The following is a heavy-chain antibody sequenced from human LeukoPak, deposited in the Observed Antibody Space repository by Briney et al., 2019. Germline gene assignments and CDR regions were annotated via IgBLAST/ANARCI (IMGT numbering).Heavy chain of an antibody. CDR3: ARLGKSGITTVATRAFDI. CDR1: GDSISGSSYY. D-gene: IGHD4-17*01. CDR2: IFDSGSS. J-gene: IGHJ3*02. Sequence: SETLSLTCTVSGDSISGSSYYWGCLRQPPGKRLECTGSIFDSGSSYYNPSLKSRLTISVDTSKNQFSLQVNTVTAADTAVYYCARLGKSGITTVATRAFDIWGQGTVVTASS. V-gene: IGHV4-39*01.